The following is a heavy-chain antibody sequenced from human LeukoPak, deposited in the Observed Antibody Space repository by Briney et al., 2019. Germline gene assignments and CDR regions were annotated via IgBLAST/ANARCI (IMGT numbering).Heavy chain of an antibody. CDR2: LNPNSGNT. D-gene: IGHD1-26*01. Sequence: GASVKVSCKASGYTFTSYDINWVRQATGQGLEWVGWLNPNSGNTGYAQKFQGRVTITRNTSISTAYIELSSLRSEDTAVYYCVRGAGATISYSHDYMDVWGKGTTVTVSS. CDR1: GYTFTSYD. V-gene: IGHV1-8*01. CDR3: VRGAGATISYSHDYMDV. J-gene: IGHJ6*03.